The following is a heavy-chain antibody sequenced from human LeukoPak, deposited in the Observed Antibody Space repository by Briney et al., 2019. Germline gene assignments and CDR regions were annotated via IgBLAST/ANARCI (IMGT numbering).Heavy chain of an antibody. D-gene: IGHD3-10*01. CDR1: GYTFTSYG. CDR3: ARGRSATMVRGVMDY. J-gene: IGHJ4*02. CDR2: ISAYNGNT. Sequence: ASVKVSCKASGYTFTSYGISWVRQAPGQGLEWMGWISAYNGNTNYAQKLQGRVTMTTDTSTSTAYMELRSLRSDDTAVYYCARGRSATMVRGVMDYWGQGTLVTVSS. V-gene: IGHV1-18*01.